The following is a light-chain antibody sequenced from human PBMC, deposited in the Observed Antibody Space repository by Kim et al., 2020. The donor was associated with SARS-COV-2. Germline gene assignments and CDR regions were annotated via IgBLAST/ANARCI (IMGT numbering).Light chain of an antibody. Sequence: DIQMTQSPSSLSASVGDRVTITCRTSQNINSHLNWYHQKPGRAPKLLIYAASTLQGRVPSRFSGSGSETDFTLTISSLQPEGFATCFCQQTYITPFTFGPGTKVDIK. CDR1: QNINSH. CDR3: QQTYITPFT. V-gene: IGKV1-39*01. J-gene: IGKJ3*01. CDR2: AAS.